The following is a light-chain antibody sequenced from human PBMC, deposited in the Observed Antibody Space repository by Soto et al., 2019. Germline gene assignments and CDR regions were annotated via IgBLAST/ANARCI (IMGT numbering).Light chain of an antibody. CDR2: NDD. CDR3: AAWDDNLQGPL. CDR1: SSSVGTNT. V-gene: IGLV1-44*01. Sequence: QAVLTQSPSVSGTPGQRVTISCADTSSSVGTNTVSWYQHIPGTAPKVLIYNDDRRPSGVPDRFSASKSATSATLAISGLQSEDEADYYCAAWDDNLQGPLFGGGTKLTVL. J-gene: IGLJ2*01.